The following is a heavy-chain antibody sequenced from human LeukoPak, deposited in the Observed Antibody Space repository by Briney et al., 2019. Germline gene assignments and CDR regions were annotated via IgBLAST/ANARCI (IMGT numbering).Heavy chain of an antibody. CDR2: IYYSGST. Sequence: SETLSLTCTVSGGSISSYYWSWIRQPPGKGLEWIGYIYYSGSTNYNPSLKSRVTISVDTSKNQFSLKLSSVTAADTAVYYCVRARYYYDSSGYYHDNWFDPWGQGTLVTVSS. D-gene: IGHD3-22*01. CDR1: GGSISSYY. V-gene: IGHV4-59*01. J-gene: IGHJ5*02. CDR3: VRARYYYDSSGYYHDNWFDP.